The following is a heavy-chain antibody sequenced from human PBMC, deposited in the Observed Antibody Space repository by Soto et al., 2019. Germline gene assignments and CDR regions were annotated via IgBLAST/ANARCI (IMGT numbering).Heavy chain of an antibody. J-gene: IGHJ4*02. CDR2: ISGDGSDT. D-gene: IGHD5-12*01. V-gene: IGHV3-74*01. Sequence: EVQVVESGGGLVQPGGSLRLSCAASGFTFSDYWMHWVRQVPGKGLLCVSRISGDGSDTNYADSVEGRFTISRDNAKNTVYLRMDSLRAEDTAIYYCTRGRVPFGGYDYFADWGQGTLVTVSS. CDR1: GFTFSDYW. CDR3: TRGRVPFGGYDYFAD.